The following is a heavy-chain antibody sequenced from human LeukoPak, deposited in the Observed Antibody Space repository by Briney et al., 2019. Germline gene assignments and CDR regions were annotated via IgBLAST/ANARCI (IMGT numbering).Heavy chain of an antibody. Sequence: GGSLRLSCAASGFTFSSYAMSWVRQAPGKGLEWVSAISGSGGSTYYADSVKGRFTISRDNSKNTLYLQMNSLRAEDTAVYYCAKDHVASGRWLQTYIDYWGQGTLVTVSS. D-gene: IGHD5-24*01. J-gene: IGHJ4*02. CDR3: AKDHVASGRWLQTYIDY. V-gene: IGHV3-23*01. CDR2: ISGSGGST. CDR1: GFTFSSYA.